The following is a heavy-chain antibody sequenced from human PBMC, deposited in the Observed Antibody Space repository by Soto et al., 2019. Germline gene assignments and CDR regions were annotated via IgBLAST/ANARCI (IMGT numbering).Heavy chain of an antibody. CDR1: GFTFNNYA. CDR3: AKDHDEDFGYDLDYFNY. J-gene: IGHJ4*02. D-gene: IGHD5-12*01. CDR2: ISWEGGSI. V-gene: IGHV3-9*01. Sequence: EVPLVESGGDLVQPGRSLRLSCSASGFTFNNYAMHWVRQAPGKGLEWVSGISWEGGSIGYADSVKGRFTISRDNAQNSLYLEMNSLRSEDTALYYCAKDHDEDFGYDLDYFNYWGQGTLVTVSS.